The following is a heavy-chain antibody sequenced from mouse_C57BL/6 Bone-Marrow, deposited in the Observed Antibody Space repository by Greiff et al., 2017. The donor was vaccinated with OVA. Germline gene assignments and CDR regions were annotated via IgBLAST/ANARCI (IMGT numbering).Heavy chain of an antibody. J-gene: IGHJ1*03. CDR2: SRNKANDYTT. D-gene: IGHD1-1*01. CDR3: ARDDYCWYFDV. CDR1: GFTFSDFY. V-gene: IGHV7-1*01. Sequence: EVQRVESGGGLVQSGRSLRLSCATSGFTFSDFYMEWVRQAPGKGLEWIAASRNKANDYTTNYSASVKGRFIVSRYTSQSNLYLQMKAVRAADTAIYYSARDDYCWYFDVWGTGTTVTVSS.